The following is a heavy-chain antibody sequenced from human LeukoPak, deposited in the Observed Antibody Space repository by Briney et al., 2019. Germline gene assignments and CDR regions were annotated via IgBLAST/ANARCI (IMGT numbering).Heavy chain of an antibody. D-gene: IGHD4-17*01. J-gene: IGHJ4*02. V-gene: IGHV1-2*02. CDR3: ARALSPYGDYDY. CDR1: GYTFTSYY. Sequence: ASVKVSCKASGYTFTSYYMHWVRQAPGQGLEWMGWINPNSGGTNYAQKFQGRVTMTRDTSISTAYMELSRLRSDDTAVYYCARALSPYGDYDYWGQGTLVTVSS. CDR2: INPNSGGT.